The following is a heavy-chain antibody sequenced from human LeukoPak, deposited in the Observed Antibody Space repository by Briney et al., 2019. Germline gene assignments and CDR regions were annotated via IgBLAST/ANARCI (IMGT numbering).Heavy chain of an antibody. V-gene: IGHV3-74*03. Sequence: GGSLRLSCAASGFTFSGSWMHWVRQAPGKGLVWVSRINTDGSSATYADSVKGRFTISRDNAKNTLYLQMNILRAEDTGVYYCARNYYGSVDYWGQGTLATVSS. J-gene: IGHJ4*02. CDR3: ARNYYGSVDY. CDR1: GFTFSGSW. CDR2: INTDGSSA. D-gene: IGHD3-10*01.